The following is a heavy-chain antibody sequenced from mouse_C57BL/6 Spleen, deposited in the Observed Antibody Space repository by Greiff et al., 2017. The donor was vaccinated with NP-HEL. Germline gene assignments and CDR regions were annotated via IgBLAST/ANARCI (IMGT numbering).Heavy chain of an antibody. D-gene: IGHD1-1*01. J-gene: IGHJ2*01. CDR3: AREDITTVVAD. CDR1: GFTFSSYA. CDR2: ISDGGSYT. V-gene: IGHV5-4*01. Sequence: EVKVVESGGGLVKPGGSLKLSCAASGFTFSSYAMSWVRQTPEKRLEWVATISDGGSYTYYPDNVKGRFTISRDNAKNNLYLQMSHLKSEDTAMYYCAREDITTVVADWGQGTTLTVSS.